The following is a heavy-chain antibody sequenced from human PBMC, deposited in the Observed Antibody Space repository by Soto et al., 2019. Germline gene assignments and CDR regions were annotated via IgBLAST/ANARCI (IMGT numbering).Heavy chain of an antibody. CDR2: IYWDDVE. J-gene: IGHJ4*02. CDR1: GFSLTTNGVS. CDR3: VHGHSSGSYFFDY. Sequence: QITLKESGPTLVKPTQTLTPTCTFSGFSLTTNGVSVGWIRQPPGKALEWLALIYWDDVERYSPSLKSRLTISKATSRNQVALTMTNTDPVDRGSYYCVHGHSSGSYFFDYWGKGALVTVSS. D-gene: IGHD3-10*01. V-gene: IGHV2-5*02.